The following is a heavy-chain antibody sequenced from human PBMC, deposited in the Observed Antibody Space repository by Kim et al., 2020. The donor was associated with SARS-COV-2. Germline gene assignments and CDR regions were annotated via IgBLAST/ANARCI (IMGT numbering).Heavy chain of an antibody. J-gene: IGHJ4*02. V-gene: IGHV3-23*01. D-gene: IGHD6-13*01. CDR3: AKIRIIAAAGTRALDY. Sequence: SVKGRFTISRDNSKNALYLQMNSLRAEDTAVYYCAKIRIIAAAGTRALDYWGQGTLVTVSS.